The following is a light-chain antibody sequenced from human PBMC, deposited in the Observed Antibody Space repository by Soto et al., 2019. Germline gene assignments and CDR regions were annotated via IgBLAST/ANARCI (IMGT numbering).Light chain of an antibody. V-gene: IGKV1-5*01. CDR3: QQYNSYWT. CDR2: DAS. J-gene: IGKJ1*01. CDR1: QSISSW. Sequence: DIQITQSPSTLSASVGDRVTITCRASQSISSWLAWYQQKPGKAPKLLIYDASSLESGVPSRSSGSGSGTEFTLTISSLQPDDFATYYCQQYNSYWTFGQGTKV.